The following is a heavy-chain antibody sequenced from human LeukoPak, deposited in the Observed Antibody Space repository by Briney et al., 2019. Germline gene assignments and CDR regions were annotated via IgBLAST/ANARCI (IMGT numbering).Heavy chain of an antibody. CDR1: GYTFTGYY. CDR2: INSDSGFT. D-gene: IGHD3-9*01. Sequence: ASVKVSCKASGYTFTGYYMSWVRQAPGQGLEWMGWINSDSGFTKYAQKFQGRVTMTRDTSITTVYMDLTRLTSGDTAVYYCARNFDMKGFDPWGQGTLVTVSS. V-gene: IGHV1-2*02. CDR3: ARNFDMKGFDP. J-gene: IGHJ5*02.